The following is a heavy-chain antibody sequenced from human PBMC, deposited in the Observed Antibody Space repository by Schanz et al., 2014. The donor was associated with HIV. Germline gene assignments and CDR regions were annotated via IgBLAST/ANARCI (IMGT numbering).Heavy chain of an antibody. CDR3: ARDQNVISMVRGVMGGVDY. D-gene: IGHD3-10*01. CDR2: INPNSGGT. CDR1: GYTFNTYD. Sequence: QVQLVQSGAEVREPGASVKVSCKTSGYTFNTYDINWVRQAPGQGLEWMGWINPNSGGTNYAQKFQGRVTMTRDTSISTAYMELRRLRSDDTAVYYCARDQNVISMVRGVMGGVDYWGQGTLVTVSS. J-gene: IGHJ4*02. V-gene: IGHV1-2*02.